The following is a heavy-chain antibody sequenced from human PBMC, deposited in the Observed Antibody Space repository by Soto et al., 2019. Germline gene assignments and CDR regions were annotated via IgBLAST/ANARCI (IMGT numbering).Heavy chain of an antibody. J-gene: IGHJ3*02. Sequence: GASVKVSCKASGGTFSSYAISWVRQAPGQGLEWMGGIIPIFGTANYAQKFQGRVTITADESTSTAYMELSSLRSEDTAVYYCARRWERESDAFDIWGQGTMVTV. CDR3: ARRWERESDAFDI. CDR2: IIPIFGTA. V-gene: IGHV1-69*13. CDR1: GGTFSSYA. D-gene: IGHD1-26*01.